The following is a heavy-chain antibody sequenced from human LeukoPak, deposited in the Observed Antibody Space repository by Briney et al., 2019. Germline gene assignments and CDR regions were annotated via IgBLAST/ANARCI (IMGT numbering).Heavy chain of an antibody. D-gene: IGHD3-10*01. CDR2: ISSSGSTI. Sequence: PGGSLRLSCAASGFTFSSYEMNWVRQAPGKGLEWISYISSSGSTIYYADSVKGRFTISRDNAKNSLYLQVDSLRDEDTAVYYCARGRGLTLSYHYFDYWGQGTLVTVSS. CDR3: ARGRGLTLSYHYFDY. V-gene: IGHV3-48*03. CDR1: GFTFSSYE. J-gene: IGHJ4*02.